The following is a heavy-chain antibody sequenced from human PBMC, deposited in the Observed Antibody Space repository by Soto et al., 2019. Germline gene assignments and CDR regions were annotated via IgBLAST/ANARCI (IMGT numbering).Heavy chain of an antibody. D-gene: IGHD3-22*01. CDR2: IIPILGIA. CDR3: ARFNPRADYYDSSGYPQRNYNWFDP. V-gene: IGHV1-69*02. J-gene: IGHJ5*02. CDR1: GGTFSSYT. Sequence: SVKVSCKASGGTFSSYTISWVRQAPGQGLEWMGRIIPILGIANYAQKFQGRVTITADKSTSTAYMELSSLRSEDTAVYYCARFNPRADYYDSSGYPQRNYNWFDPWGQGTLVTVSS.